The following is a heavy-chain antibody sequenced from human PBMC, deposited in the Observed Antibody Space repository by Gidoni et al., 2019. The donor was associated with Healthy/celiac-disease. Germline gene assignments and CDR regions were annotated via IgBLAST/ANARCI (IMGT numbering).Heavy chain of an antibody. D-gene: IGHD4-4*01. V-gene: IGHV1-69*01. CDR3: VQNPMTTERSWWFDP. CDR2: IIPIFGTA. CDR1: GGTFSSYA. Sequence: QVQLVQSGAEVKKPGSSVKVSCTASGGTFSSYAISWVRQAPGQGLEWMGGIIPIFGTANYAQKFQGRVTITADESTSTAYMELSSLRSEDTAVYYCVQNPMTTERSWWFDPWGQGTLVTVSS. J-gene: IGHJ5*02.